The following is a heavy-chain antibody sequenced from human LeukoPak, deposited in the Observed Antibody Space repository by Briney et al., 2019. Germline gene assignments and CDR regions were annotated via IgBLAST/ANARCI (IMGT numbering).Heavy chain of an antibody. CDR2: IKSKTDGGTT. CDR3: TTIRGFCGGRSCLGY. CDR1: GFTFDDYA. V-gene: IGHV3-15*01. J-gene: IGHJ4*02. Sequence: GSLRLSCAASGFTFDDYAMHWVRQAPGKGLEWVGRIKSKTDGGTTDCAAPVKGRFTIARDDSKNTLYLQMNSLKSEDTAVYYCTTIRGFCGGRSCLGYWGQGTLVTVSS. D-gene: IGHD2-15*01.